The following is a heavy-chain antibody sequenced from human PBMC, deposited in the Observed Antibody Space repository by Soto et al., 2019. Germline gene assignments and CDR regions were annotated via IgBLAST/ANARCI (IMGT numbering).Heavy chain of an antibody. V-gene: IGHV1-18*01. CDR1: GYTFINSA. CDR3: ARHQSSGVSDY. D-gene: IGHD3-22*01. Sequence: QVQLVQSGGEVKQPGASVKVSCKATGYTFINSAIAWVRQAPGQGLEWMGWISPYNGNTNYAQSVQGRVTITTDTSTSTAYMEIRSLRFDDTAVYYCARHQSSGVSDYWGQGTLVTVST. CDR2: ISPYNGNT. J-gene: IGHJ4*02.